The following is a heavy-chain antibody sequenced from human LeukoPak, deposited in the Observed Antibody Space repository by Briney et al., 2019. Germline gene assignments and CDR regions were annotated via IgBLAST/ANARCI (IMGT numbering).Heavy chain of an antibody. CDR3: ARVSGSHEPHFDY. CDR1: GFTFSSYE. CDR2: ISSSSSYT. V-gene: IGHV3-48*03. D-gene: IGHD1-14*01. Sequence: GSLRLSCAASGFTFSSYEMNWVRQAPGKGLEWVSYISSSSSYTNYADSVKGRFTISRDNAKNSLYLQMNSLRAEDTAVYYCARVSGSHEPHFDYWGRGTLVTVSS. J-gene: IGHJ4*02.